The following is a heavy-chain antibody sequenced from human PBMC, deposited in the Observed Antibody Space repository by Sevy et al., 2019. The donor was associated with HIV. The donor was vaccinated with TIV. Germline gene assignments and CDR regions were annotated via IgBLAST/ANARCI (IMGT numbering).Heavy chain of an antibody. D-gene: IGHD5-12*01. J-gene: IGHJ6*02. CDR3: AREGSAYDTYYYHYAMDV. CDR2: INQDGSEK. CDR1: GFTFKSYW. Sequence: GGSLRLSCAASGFTFKSYWMTWVRQAPGKGLEWVANINQDGSEKYYSDSLKGRFSISRDNSENSVHLQINTLRAEDTAVYYCAREGSAYDTYYYHYAMDVWGQGTTVTVSS. V-gene: IGHV3-7*01.